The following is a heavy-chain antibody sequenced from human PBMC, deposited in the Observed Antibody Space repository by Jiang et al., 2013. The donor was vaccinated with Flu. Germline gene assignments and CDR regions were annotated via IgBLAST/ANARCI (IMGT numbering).Heavy chain of an antibody. CDR1: GGSFSGYY. CDR2: INHSGST. J-gene: IGHJ4*02. Sequence: LLKPSETLSLTCAVYGGSFSGYYWSWIRQPPGKGLEWIGEINHSGSTNYNPSLKSRVTISVDTSKNQFSLKLSSVTAADTAVHYCARGLPRFPFDYWGQGTLVTVSS. D-gene: IGHD3-16*01. CDR3: ARGLPRFPFDY. V-gene: IGHV4-34*01.